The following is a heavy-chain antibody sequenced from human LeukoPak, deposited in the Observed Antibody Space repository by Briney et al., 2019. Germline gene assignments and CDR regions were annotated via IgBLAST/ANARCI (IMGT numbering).Heavy chain of an antibody. J-gene: IGHJ5*02. V-gene: IGHV4-34*01. CDR2: INHSGAT. Sequence: SETLSLTCAVYGGSFSAHYWSWIRQPPGKGLEWIAEINHSGATKYNPSLKSRVTISIDTSESQFSLKLTPVTAADTAVYYCAKNNWFDPWGQGTLVTVSS. CDR3: AKNNWFDP. CDR1: GGSFSAHY.